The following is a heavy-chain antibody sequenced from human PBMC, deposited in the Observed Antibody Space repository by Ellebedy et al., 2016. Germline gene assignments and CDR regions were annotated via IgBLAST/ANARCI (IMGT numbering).Heavy chain of an antibody. CDR1: GYTFTSYG. J-gene: IGHJ5*02. Sequence: ASVKVSCXASGYTFTSYGISWVRQAPGQGLEWMGWISAYNGNTNYAQKLQGRVTMTTDTSTSTAYMELRSLRSDDTAVYYCARAVVVPASQDPWFDPWGQGTLVTVSS. CDR3: ARAVVVPASQDPWFDP. D-gene: IGHD2-2*01. CDR2: ISAYNGNT. V-gene: IGHV1-18*01.